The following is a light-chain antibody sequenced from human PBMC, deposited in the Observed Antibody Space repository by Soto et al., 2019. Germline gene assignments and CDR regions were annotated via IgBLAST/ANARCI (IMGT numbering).Light chain of an antibody. V-gene: IGKV1-5*03. CDR1: QSISSW. CDR2: KAS. J-gene: IGKJ2*02. Sequence: DIQMTQSPSTLSASVGDRVTITCRASQSISSWLAWYQQKPGKAPKLLIYKASSLESGVPSRFSVSGSGIEFTLTIRSLNPDYFSTEYCQQYNRYPVSTFRQATKMEI. CDR3: QQYNRYPVST.